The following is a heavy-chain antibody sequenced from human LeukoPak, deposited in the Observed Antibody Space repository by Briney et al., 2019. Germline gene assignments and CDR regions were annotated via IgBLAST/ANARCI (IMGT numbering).Heavy chain of an antibody. CDR3: ARRWDIVVVPAAIPVVDWFDP. Sequence: GSLRLSCAASGFTFSNYAMDWARQPPGKGLEWIGSIYYSGSTYYNPSLKSRVTISVDTSKNQFSLKLSSVTAADTAVYYCARRWDIVVVPAAIPVVDWFDPWGQGTLVTVSS. V-gene: IGHV4-39*01. CDR1: GFTFSNYA. J-gene: IGHJ5*02. D-gene: IGHD2-2*01. CDR2: IYYSGST.